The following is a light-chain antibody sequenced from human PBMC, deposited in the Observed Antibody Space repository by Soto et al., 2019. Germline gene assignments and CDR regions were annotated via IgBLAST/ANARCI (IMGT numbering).Light chain of an antibody. Sequence: TQSQPTLSLSRGGVATLGCRASQSVSSYLAWYQQKPGQAPRLLIYGASSRATGIPDRFSGSGSGTDFTLTMCRQQSEDFAVYYCQPHHNWVTFGGGTKVDIK. V-gene: IGKV3D-15*01. CDR1: QSVSSY. J-gene: IGKJ4*01. CDR2: GAS. CDR3: QPHHNWVT.